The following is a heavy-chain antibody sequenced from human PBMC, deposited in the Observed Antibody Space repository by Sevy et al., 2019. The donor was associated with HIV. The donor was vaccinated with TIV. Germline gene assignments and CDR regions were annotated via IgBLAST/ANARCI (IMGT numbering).Heavy chain of an antibody. V-gene: IGHV3-21*01. J-gene: IGHJ4*02. Sequence: GGSLRLSCSASGFSFSAFTMNWVRQAPGKGLEWVASINGNSRYIYYAESVRGRSTISRDNAQNSVYLQMNSLRAEDTAVYFCARVGATTGALTHWGQGTLVTVSS. CDR1: GFSFSAFT. CDR3: ARVGATTGALTH. CDR2: INGNSRYI. D-gene: IGHD1-26*01.